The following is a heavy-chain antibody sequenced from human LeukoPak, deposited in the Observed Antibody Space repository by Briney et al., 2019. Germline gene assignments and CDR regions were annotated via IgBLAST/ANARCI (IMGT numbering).Heavy chain of an antibody. Sequence: PGGSLRLSCAASEFTFSDYYMSWIRQAPGKGLEWVSYISSSGSTIYYADSVKGRFTISRDNAKNSLYLQMNSLRAEDTAVYYCARDPGSGYEEHFDYWGQGTLVTVSS. J-gene: IGHJ4*02. CDR2: ISSSGSTI. D-gene: IGHD5-12*01. V-gene: IGHV3-11*01. CDR3: ARDPGSGYEEHFDY. CDR1: EFTFSDYY.